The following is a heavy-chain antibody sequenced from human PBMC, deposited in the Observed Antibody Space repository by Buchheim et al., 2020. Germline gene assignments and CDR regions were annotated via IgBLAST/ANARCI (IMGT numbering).Heavy chain of an antibody. CDR1: GFIFSSYD. Sequence: QVQLVESGGGVVQPGGSLRLSCAASGFIFSSYDMHWVRQAPGKGLEWVAVISDDGINKYYGDSVKGRFTISRDNSKNTLYLQMNSLRAEDTAIYYCAKDRNGLGGWYGDYYGMDVWGQGTT. J-gene: IGHJ6*02. V-gene: IGHV3-30*18. CDR3: AKDRNGLGGWYGDYYGMDV. CDR2: ISDDGINK. D-gene: IGHD6-19*01.